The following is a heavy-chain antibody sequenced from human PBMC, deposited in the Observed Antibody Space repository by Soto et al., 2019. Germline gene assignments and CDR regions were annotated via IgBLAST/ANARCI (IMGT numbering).Heavy chain of an antibody. CDR2: ISSSSSYI. CDR3: ARVGFGYSYGIDY. Sequence: GGSLRLSCAASGFTFSSYNMNWVRQAPGKGLEWVSSISSSSSYIYYADSVKGRFTISRDNAKNSLYLQMNSLRAEDTAVYYCARVGFGYSYGIDYWGQGTLVTVSS. J-gene: IGHJ4*02. CDR1: GFTFSSYN. D-gene: IGHD5-18*01. V-gene: IGHV3-21*01.